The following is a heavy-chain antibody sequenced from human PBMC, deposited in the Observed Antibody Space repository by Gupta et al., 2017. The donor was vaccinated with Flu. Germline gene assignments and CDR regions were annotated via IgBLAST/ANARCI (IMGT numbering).Heavy chain of an antibody. CDR3: ARPSPVDSSGYYPERYYYGMDV. CDR1: GFTFSSYS. J-gene: IGHJ6*02. CDR2: ISSSSSYI. D-gene: IGHD3-22*01. Sequence: EVQLVESGGGLVKPGGSLRLSCAASGFTFSSYSMNWVRQAPGKGLEWVSSISSSSSYISYADSVKGRFTISRDNAKNSLYLQMNSLRAEDTAVYYCARPSPVDSSGYYPERYYYGMDVWGQGTTVTVSS. V-gene: IGHV3-21*01.